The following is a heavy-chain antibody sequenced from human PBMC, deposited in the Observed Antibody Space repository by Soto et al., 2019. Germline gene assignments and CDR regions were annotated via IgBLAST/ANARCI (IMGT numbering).Heavy chain of an antibody. D-gene: IGHD3-22*01. CDR2: INAGNGNT. Sequence: ASVKVSCKASGYTFSNYGIHWVRQAPGQRLEWMGLINAGNGNTKYSQKFQGRVTLTRDTSASTAYMELSSLRSEDTAVYYCARANYYGSSLPHEVELRDCVYWGRETLVTVSS. J-gene: IGHJ4*02. CDR1: GYTFSNYG. V-gene: IGHV1-3*01. CDR3: ARANYYGSSLPHEVELRDCVY.